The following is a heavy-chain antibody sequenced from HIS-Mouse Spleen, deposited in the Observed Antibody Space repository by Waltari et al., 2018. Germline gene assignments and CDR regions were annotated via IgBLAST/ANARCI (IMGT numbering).Heavy chain of an antibody. D-gene: IGHD3-3*01. V-gene: IGHV4-38-2*02. Sequence: QVQLQESGPGLVKPSETLSLTCTVSGYSICSGYYWGWIRQPPGKGLEWIGSIYHSGSTYYNPSLKSRVTISVDTSKNQFSLKLSSVTAADTAVYYCARATIFGVVMGDYWGQGTLVTVSS. CDR1: GYSICSGYY. CDR3: ARATIFGVVMGDY. J-gene: IGHJ4*02. CDR2: IYHSGST.